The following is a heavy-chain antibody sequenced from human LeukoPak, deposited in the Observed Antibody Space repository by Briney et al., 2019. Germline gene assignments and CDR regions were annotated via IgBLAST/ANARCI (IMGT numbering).Heavy chain of an antibody. D-gene: IGHD3-22*01. V-gene: IGHV3-23*01. J-gene: IGHJ4*02. CDR3: AKDIDGYYYDSSGLDY. CDR2: ISGSGGST. Sequence: GGSLRLSCAASGFTFSSYWMSWVRQAPGKGLEWVSAISGSGGSTYYADSVKGRFTISRDNSKNTLYLQMNSLRAEDTAVYYCAKDIDGYYYDSSGLDYWGQGTLVTVSS. CDR1: GFTFSSYW.